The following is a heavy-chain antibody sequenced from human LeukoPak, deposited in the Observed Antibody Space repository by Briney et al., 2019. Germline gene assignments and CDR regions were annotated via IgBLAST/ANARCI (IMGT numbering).Heavy chain of an antibody. CDR3: ARGYCSGGSCYSWGYYYYYMDV. CDR2: INHSGST. CDR1: GGSFRGYY. J-gene: IGHJ6*03. Sequence: SETLSLTCAVYGGSFRGYYWSWIRQPPGKGLEWIGEINHSGSTNYNPSLKSRVTISVDTSKNQFSLKLSSVTAADTAVYYCARGYCSGGSCYSWGYYYYYMDVWGKGTTVTVSS. D-gene: IGHD2-15*01. V-gene: IGHV4-34*01.